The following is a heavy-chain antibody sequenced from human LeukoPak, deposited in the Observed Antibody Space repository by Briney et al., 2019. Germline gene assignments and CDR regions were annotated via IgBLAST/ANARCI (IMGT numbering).Heavy chain of an antibody. D-gene: IGHD3-22*01. J-gene: IGHJ4*02. CDR3: AREGSSGNRYYFDY. CDR1: GGSFSGYY. Sequence: PSETLSLTCAVYGGSFSGYYWSWIRQPPVKGLEWIGEINHSGSTNYNPSLKSRVTISVDTSKNQFSLKLSSVTAADTAVYYCAREGSSGNRYYFDYWGQGTLVTVSS. CDR2: INHSGST. V-gene: IGHV4-34*01.